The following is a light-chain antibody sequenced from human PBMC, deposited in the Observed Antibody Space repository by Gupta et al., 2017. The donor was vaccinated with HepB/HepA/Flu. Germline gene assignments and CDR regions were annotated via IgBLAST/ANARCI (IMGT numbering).Light chain of an antibody. V-gene: IGKV3-15*01. CDR2: GAS. J-gene: IGKJ1*01. CDR3: QQYKDWHRT. CDR1: QSISSN. Sequence: EIVMTQSPGTLSVSPGARATLSCRASQSISSNLAWYQQTPGQAPRLLIYGASLRATGIPARFSGSGSGTDCTLTISSLQSEDSAIYGCQQYKDWHRTCGQGTRVEVK.